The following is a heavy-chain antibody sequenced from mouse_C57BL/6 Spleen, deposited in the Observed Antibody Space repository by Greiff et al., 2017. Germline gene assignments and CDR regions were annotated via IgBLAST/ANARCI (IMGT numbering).Heavy chain of an antibody. Sequence: VQLQQSGAELARPGASVKLSCKASGYTFTSYGISWVKQRTGQGLEWIGEIYPRSGNTYYNEKFKGKATLTADKSSSTAYMELRSLTSEDSAVYFFALKYGSSYYFDYWGQGTTLTVSS. CDR1: GYTFTSYG. D-gene: IGHD1-1*01. J-gene: IGHJ2*01. V-gene: IGHV1-81*01. CDR3: ALKYGSSYYFDY. CDR2: IYPRSGNT.